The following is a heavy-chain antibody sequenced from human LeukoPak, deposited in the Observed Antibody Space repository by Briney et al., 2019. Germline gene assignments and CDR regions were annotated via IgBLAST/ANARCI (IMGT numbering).Heavy chain of an antibody. J-gene: IGHJ6*03. D-gene: IGHD1-20*01. CDR3: ARGRRYNWNYYYYYMDV. CDR2: IIPIFGTA. V-gene: IGHV1-69*05. CDR1: GGTFSSYA. Sequence: SVKVSCKASGGTFSSYAISWVRQAPGQGLEWMGGIIPIFGTANYAQKFQGRVTITRNTSISTAYMELSSLRSEDTAVYYCARGRRYNWNYYYYYMDVWGKGTTVTVSS.